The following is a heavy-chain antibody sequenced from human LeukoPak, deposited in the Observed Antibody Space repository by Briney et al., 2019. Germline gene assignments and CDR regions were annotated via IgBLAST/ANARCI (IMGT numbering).Heavy chain of an antibody. CDR3: VKDWRDDSNCGSDCLQY. J-gene: IGHJ4*02. Sequence: GGSLRLSCAASGFTFSSYSMNWVRQAPGKGLEWVSSISVSGGGTYYADSVRGRFTISRDNSKNTLYLHMNSLRGEDTAVYYCVKDWRDDSNCGSDCLQYWGQGTLVTVSS. D-gene: IGHD2-21*02. CDR1: GFTFSSYS. V-gene: IGHV3-23*01. CDR2: ISVSGGGT.